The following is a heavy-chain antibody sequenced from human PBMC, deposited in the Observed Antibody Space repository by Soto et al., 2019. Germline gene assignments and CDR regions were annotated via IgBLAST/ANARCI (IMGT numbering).Heavy chain of an antibody. Sequence: GGSLRLSCAASGFTFSSYSMNWVRQAPGKGLEWVSYISSSSSTIYYADSVKGRFTISRDNAKNSLYLQMNSLRAEDTAVYYCAQTTVTKYNWFDPWGQGTLVTVSS. D-gene: IGHD4-4*01. CDR3: AQTTVTKYNWFDP. CDR1: GFTFSSYS. CDR2: ISSSSSTI. J-gene: IGHJ5*02. V-gene: IGHV3-48*01.